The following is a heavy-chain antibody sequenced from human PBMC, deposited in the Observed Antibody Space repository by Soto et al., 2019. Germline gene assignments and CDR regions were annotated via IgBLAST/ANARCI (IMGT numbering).Heavy chain of an antibody. D-gene: IGHD3-10*02. Sequence: QVQLMQSGAEVKKPGASVKVSCKASAYTFTNYHINWVRQATGQGLEWMGWMDPNSGDTAYAQHFQGRITMTRNTSITTAYMELSSLTSEDTAIYYCARGVVRGVDYWGQGTLVTVSS. CDR1: AYTFTNYH. V-gene: IGHV1-8*01. CDR2: MDPNSGDT. J-gene: IGHJ4*02. CDR3: ARGVVRGVDY.